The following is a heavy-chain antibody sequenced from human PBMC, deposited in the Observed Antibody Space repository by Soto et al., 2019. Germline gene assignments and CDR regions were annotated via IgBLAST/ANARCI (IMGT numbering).Heavy chain of an antibody. Sequence: PSETLSLTCTVSGDSISGGTYYWSWIRQHPGKGLEWIGYISYSGSTYYSPSLKSRVTMSVDKSKNQFSLTLSSVTAADTAIYYCARGSSTYFDVMTGYYTADYFDFWGQGAPVTSPQ. V-gene: IGHV4-31*03. CDR3: ARGSSTYFDVMTGYYTADYFDF. D-gene: IGHD3-9*01. CDR2: ISYSGST. CDR1: GDSISGGTYY. J-gene: IGHJ4*02.